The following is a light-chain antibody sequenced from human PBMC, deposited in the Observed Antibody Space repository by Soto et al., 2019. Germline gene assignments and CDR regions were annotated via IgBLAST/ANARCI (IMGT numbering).Light chain of an antibody. Sequence: IVITQSPATLSVSPGERATLSCRASQSVGRSLAWYQQKPGQAPRLLIYGTSARATGIPATFSGSGSGTEFTLAISSXQSEDLAIYYCQQYNRWPFTFGPGTKVDIK. CDR2: GTS. CDR3: QQYNRWPFT. V-gene: IGKV3-15*01. CDR1: QSVGRS. J-gene: IGKJ3*01.